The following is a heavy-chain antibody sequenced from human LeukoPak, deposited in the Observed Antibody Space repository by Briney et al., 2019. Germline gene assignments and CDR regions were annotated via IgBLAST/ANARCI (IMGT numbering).Heavy chain of an antibody. CDR1: GFTFSSYW. V-gene: IGHV4-34*01. J-gene: IGHJ3*02. D-gene: IGHD3-22*01. Sequence: GSLRLSCAASGFTFSSYWMSWVRQAPGKGLEWIGEINHSGSTNYNPSLKSRVTISVDTSKNQFSLKLSSVTAADTAVYYCARRSYYYDSSGYAFDIWGQGTMVTVSS. CDR3: ARRSYYYDSSGYAFDI. CDR2: INHSGST.